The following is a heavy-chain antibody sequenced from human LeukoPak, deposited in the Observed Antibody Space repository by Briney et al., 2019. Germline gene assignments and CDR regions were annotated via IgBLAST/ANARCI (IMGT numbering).Heavy chain of an antibody. J-gene: IGHJ6*03. CDR3: ARASGSAYYYYYMDV. CDR2: IFYSGST. D-gene: IGHD3-10*01. Sequence: SETLSLTCTVSGGSISSSSYYWGWIRQPPGKGLEWIGNIFYSGSTYYSPSLKSRVTISVDTSKNQFSLKLSSVTAADTAVYYCARASGSAYYYYYMDVWGKGTTVTVSS. CDR1: GGSISSSSYY. V-gene: IGHV4-39*07.